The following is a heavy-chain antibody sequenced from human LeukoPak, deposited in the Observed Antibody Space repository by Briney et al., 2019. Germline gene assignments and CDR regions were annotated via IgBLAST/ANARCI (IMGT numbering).Heavy chain of an antibody. J-gene: IGHJ5*02. V-gene: IGHV4-34*01. CDR3: ARHEYSGSYYGLSWFDP. Sequence: KPSETLSLTCAVYGGSFSGYYWSWIRQPPGKGLEWIGKINHSGSTNYNPSVKSRVTISVDTSKNQLSLKLSSLTAADTAVYYCARHEYSGSYYGLSWFDPWGQGTLVTVSS. CDR2: INHSGST. D-gene: IGHD1-26*01. CDR1: GGSFSGYY.